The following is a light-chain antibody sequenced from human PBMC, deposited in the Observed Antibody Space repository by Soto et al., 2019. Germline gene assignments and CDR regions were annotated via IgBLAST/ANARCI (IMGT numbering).Light chain of an antibody. CDR2: EVS. CDR1: SSDVGSYNR. V-gene: IGLV2-18*02. Sequence: QSVLTQPPSVSGSPGQSVTISCTGTSSDVGSYNRVSWYQQSPGTAPKLMIYEVSDRPSGVPDRFSGSKSGNTASLTISGLQAEDEAEYYCSSYTSSSTLVFGGGTQLTVL. CDR3: SSYTSSSTLV. J-gene: IGLJ2*01.